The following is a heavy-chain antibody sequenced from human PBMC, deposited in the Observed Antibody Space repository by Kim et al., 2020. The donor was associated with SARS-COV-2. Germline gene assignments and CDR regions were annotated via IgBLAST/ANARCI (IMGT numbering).Heavy chain of an antibody. CDR1: GGSISSSSYY. Sequence: SETLSLTCTVSGGSISSSSYYWGWIRQPPGKGLEWIGSIYYSGSTYYNPSLKSRVTISVDTSKNQFSLKLSSVTAADTAVYYCARLLWVTMVRGVIITRWFDPWGQGTLVTVSS. CDR3: ARLLWVTMVRGVIITRWFDP. CDR2: IYYSGST. D-gene: IGHD3-10*01. V-gene: IGHV4-39*01. J-gene: IGHJ5*02.